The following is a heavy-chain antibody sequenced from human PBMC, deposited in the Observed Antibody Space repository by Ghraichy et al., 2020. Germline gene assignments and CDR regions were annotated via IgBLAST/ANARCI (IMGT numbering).Heavy chain of an antibody. CDR2: IYVSGST. CDR1: GDSINRDSYY. CDR3: ARGWGTMDYYMDV. J-gene: IGHJ6*03. V-gene: IGHV4-61*02. Sequence: SETLSLTCTVSGDSINRDSYYWNWVRQPAGERPEWIGRIYVSGSTDSNPSLSRRIIMSLDTSENQFSLELTSVTAADTAIYFCARGWGTMDYYMDVWGRGTTVIVSS. D-gene: IGHD4/OR15-4a*01.